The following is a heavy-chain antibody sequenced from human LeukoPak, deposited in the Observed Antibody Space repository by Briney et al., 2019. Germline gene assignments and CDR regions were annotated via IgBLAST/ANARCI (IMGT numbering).Heavy chain of an antibody. D-gene: IGHD6-13*01. J-gene: IGHJ4*02. CDR3: ARGRQQLTILDS. CDR2: ITTSGST. V-gene: IGHV4-4*07. Sequence: SETPSLTCSVSDASLSSYYWTWIRQPAGKGLEWIGRITTSGSTYYNASLKSRLTMSLDTSKNQFSLKLSSVTAADTAVYYCARGRQQLTILDSWGQGTLVTVSS. CDR1: DASLSSYY.